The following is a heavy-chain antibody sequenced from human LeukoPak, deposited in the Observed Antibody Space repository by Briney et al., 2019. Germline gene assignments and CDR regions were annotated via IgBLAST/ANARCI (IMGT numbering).Heavy chain of an antibody. V-gene: IGHV3-9*03. CDR3: AKGGIAVAGTWFDP. D-gene: IGHD6-19*01. CDR2: ISWNGGNI. J-gene: IGHJ5*02. CDR1: GFTFDDYA. Sequence: PGGSLRLSCAASGFTFDDYAMHWGRQAPGKGLEWVSGISWNGGNIGYADSVKGRFIISRDNARNSLYLQMNSLRAEDMALYYCAKGGIAVAGTWFDPWGQGTLVTVSS.